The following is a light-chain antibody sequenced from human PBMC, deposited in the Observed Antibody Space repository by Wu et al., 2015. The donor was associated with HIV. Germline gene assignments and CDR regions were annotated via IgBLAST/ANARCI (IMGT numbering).Light chain of an antibody. CDR3: QQYNKWPRS. CDR2: GAS. J-gene: IGKJ1*01. CDR1: QSVRSDY. V-gene: IGKV3-20*01. Sequence: EIVLTQSPGTLSLSPGERATLSCRASQSVRSDYLGWYQQRPGQAPRLLIYGASSRVTGIPDRFSGSGSGTDFTLTISRLEPEDFAVYYCQQYNKWPRSFGQGTKVEVK.